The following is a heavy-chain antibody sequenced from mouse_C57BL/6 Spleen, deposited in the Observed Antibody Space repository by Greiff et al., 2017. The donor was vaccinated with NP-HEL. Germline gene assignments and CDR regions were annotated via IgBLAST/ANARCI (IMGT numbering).Heavy chain of an antibody. D-gene: IGHD1-1*01. CDR2: INPSSGYT. CDR3: ARDDYYYGSSYYFDY. J-gene: IGHJ2*01. Sequence: QVQLQQSGAELARPGASVKMSCKASGYTFTCYTMHWVKQRPGQGLEWIGYINPSSGYTKYNQKFKDKATLTADKSSSTAYMQLSSLTSEDSAVYYCARDDYYYGSSYYFDYWGQGTTLTVSS. V-gene: IGHV1-4*01. CDR1: GYTFTCYT.